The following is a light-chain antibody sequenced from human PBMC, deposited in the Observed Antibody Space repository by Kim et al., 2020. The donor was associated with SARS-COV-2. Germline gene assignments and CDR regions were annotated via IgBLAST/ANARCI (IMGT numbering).Light chain of an antibody. J-gene: IGLJ1*01. CDR3: CSYAGSYGFV. V-gene: IGLV2-11*01. Sequence: GQSVTIFCTGTSSDVGGYNYVPWYQQHPGKAPKLMIYDVSKRPSGVPDRFSGSKSGNTASLTISGLQAEDEADYYCCSYAGSYGFVFGTGTKVPS. CDR1: SSDVGGYNY. CDR2: DVS.